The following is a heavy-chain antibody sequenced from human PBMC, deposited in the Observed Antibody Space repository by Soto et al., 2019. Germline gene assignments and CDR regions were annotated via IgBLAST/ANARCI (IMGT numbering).Heavy chain of an antibody. J-gene: IGHJ5*02. CDR3: ARLIRRIADGLDP. V-gene: IGHV3-21*01. D-gene: IGHD3-10*01. CDR2: ISSSSSYI. Sequence: PVVPLRLSCGASGVTIISYSMDRVLQAPGKGLEWVSSISSSSSYIYYADSVKGRFTISRDNAKNSLYLQMNSLRAEDTAVYYCARLIRRIADGLDPWGQGTLVTVSS. CDR1: GVTIISYS.